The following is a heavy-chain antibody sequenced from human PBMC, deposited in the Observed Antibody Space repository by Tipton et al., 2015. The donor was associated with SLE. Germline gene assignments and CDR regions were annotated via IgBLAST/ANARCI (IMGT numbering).Heavy chain of an antibody. CDR1: GGSISSHY. V-gene: IGHV4-59*11. J-gene: IGHJ3*02. CDR3: ATITLYSPASFDI. D-gene: IGHD1-14*01. CDR2: IYSGGST. Sequence: TLSLTCTVSGGSISSHYWSWIRQPPGKTLEWIGYIYSGGSTNYNPSLKSRVTMSIDTSQNQFSLELNSVTAADTAVYYCATITLYSPASFDIWGQGTLVTVSS.